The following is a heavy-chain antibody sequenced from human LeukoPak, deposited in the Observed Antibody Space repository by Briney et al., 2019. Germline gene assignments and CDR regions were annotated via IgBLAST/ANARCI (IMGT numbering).Heavy chain of an antibody. D-gene: IGHD1-26*01. J-gene: IGHJ3*02. Sequence: ASVKVSCKASGYTFTSYDINWVRQAPGQGLELMGIINPSGGSTSYAQKFQGRVTMTRDTSTSTVYMALSGLRSEDTAVYYCARVSMGATRAFDIWGQGTMVTVSS. CDR3: ARVSMGATRAFDI. CDR2: INPSGGST. CDR1: GYTFTSYD. V-gene: IGHV1-46*01.